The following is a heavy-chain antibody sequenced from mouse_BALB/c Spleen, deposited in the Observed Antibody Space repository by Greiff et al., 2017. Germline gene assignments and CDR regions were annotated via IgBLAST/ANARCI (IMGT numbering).Heavy chain of an antibody. D-gene: IGHD1-1*01. CDR3: AQLRSWFAY. V-gene: IGHV14-3*02. CDR1: GFNIKDTS. Sequence: VQLQQSGAELVKPGASVKLSCTASGFNIKDTSMHWVKQRPEQGLEWIGRIDPANGNTKYDPKFQGKATITADTSSNTAYLQLSSLTSEDTAVYYCAQLRSWFAYWGQGTLVTVSA. CDR2: IDPANGNT. J-gene: IGHJ3*01.